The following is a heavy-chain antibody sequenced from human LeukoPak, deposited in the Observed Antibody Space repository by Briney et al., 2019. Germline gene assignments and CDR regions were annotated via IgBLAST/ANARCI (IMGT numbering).Heavy chain of an antibody. J-gene: IGHJ4*02. CDR1: GGTISNTNW. CDR2: VNLQGST. CDR3: AREGGPYRPLDY. Sequence: SGTLSPTCGASGGTISNTNWWTWVRQPPRKGLEWIGEVNLQGSTNYNPSLKSRVAISVDKSENHISLKLTSVTAADTAVYYCAREGGPYRPLDYSGQGTLVTVAS. V-gene: IGHV4-4*02.